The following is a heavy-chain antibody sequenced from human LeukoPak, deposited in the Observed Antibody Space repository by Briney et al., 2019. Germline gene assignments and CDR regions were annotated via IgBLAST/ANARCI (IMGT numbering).Heavy chain of an antibody. Sequence: ASVKVSCKASGYTFTSYAMHWVRQAPGQRLEWMGWINAGNGNTKYSQEFQGRVTITRDTSASTAYMELSSLRSEDTAVYYCARDQYYYDSSGYRPHDAFDIWGQGTMVTVSS. CDR3: ARDQYYYDSSGYRPHDAFDI. V-gene: IGHV1-3*03. CDR2: INAGNGNT. D-gene: IGHD3-22*01. CDR1: GYTFTSYA. J-gene: IGHJ3*02.